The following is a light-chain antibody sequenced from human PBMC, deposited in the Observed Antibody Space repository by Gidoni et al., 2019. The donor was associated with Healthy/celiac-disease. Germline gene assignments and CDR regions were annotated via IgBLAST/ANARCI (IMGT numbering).Light chain of an antibody. CDR1: QSVLYSSNNKNY. CDR3: QKYDSTPYT. CDR2: WAS. Sequence: DIVMTQPPDSLAVSLGGRATINCKSSQSVLYSSNNKNYLAWYQQKPGQPPKLLIYWASTRESGVPDRFRGSGSGTDFTLTISRMQAEEVAVYYCQKYDSTPYTFGQGTKLEIK. V-gene: IGKV4-1*01. J-gene: IGKJ2*01.